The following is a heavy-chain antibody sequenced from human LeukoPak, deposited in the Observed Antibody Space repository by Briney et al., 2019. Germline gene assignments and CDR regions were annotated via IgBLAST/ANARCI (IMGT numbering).Heavy chain of an antibody. D-gene: IGHD6-6*01. J-gene: IGHJ4*02. CDR2: IYYSGST. CDR1: GGSISSYY. CDR3: ARGDSSSPCYIDF. V-gene: IGHV4-59*01. Sequence: SETLSLTCTVSGGSISSYYWSWIRQPPGKGLEWIGYIYYSGSTNYNPSLKSRVAISVDTSKNQFSLELNSVTAANAAVYYCARGDSSSPCYIDFWGQGTLVTVSS.